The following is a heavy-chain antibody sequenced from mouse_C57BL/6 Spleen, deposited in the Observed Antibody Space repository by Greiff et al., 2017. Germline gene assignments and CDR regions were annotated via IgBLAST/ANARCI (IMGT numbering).Heavy chain of an antibody. V-gene: IGHV1-64*01. D-gene: IGHD4-1*01. Sequence: QVQLQQPGAELVKPGASVKLSCKASGYTFTSYWMHWVKQRPGQGLEWIGMIHPNSGSTNYNEKFKSKATLTVDKSSSTAYMQLSSLTSEDSAVYYCASLRETGTALDYWGQGTSLTVSS. CDR2: IHPNSGST. J-gene: IGHJ2*02. CDR3: ASLRETGTALDY. CDR1: GYTFTSYW.